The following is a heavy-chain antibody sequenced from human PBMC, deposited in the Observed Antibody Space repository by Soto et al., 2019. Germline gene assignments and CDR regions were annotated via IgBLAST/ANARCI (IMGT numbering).Heavy chain of an antibody. J-gene: IGHJ4*02. CDR2: IYYSGST. D-gene: IGHD2-15*01. CDR1: GGSISSSSYY. V-gene: IGHV4-39*01. Sequence: QLQLQESGPGLVKPSETLSLTCTVSGGSISSSSYYWGCIRQPPGKGLEWIGSIYYSGSTYYNPSLKCRVTISVDTSKNQFSLKLSSVTAADTAVYYCARHTPAISISDHWGQGTLVTVSS. CDR3: ARHTPAISISDH.